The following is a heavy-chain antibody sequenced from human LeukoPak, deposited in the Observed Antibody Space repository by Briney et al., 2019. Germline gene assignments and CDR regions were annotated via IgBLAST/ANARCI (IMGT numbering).Heavy chain of an antibody. D-gene: IGHD3-16*01. CDR2: IRYDGNDK. CDR1: GFTFSYYG. V-gene: IGHV3-30*02. J-gene: IGHJ4*02. Sequence: GGSLRLSCAASGFTFSYYGMHWVRQAPGKGLEWVAFIRYDGNDKFYAESVKGRFTISRDTSRNTLYLQMNSLRAEDTAVYFCAKPLYAVRGKNFFDYWGQGTLVIVSS. CDR3: AKPLYAVRGKNFFDY.